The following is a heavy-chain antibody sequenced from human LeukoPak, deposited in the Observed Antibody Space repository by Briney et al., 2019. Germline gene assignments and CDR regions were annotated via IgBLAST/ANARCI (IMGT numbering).Heavy chain of an antibody. CDR1: GYSFTNYW. V-gene: IGHV5-51*01. J-gene: IGHJ4*02. D-gene: IGHD3-3*01. CDR3: ARRIWSGFSYYFDY. CDR2: INPGDSDT. Sequence: GESLKISCKGSGYSFTNYWIGWVRQMPGKGLEWMGIINPGDSDTRYSPSFQGQVTLSADKSISTAYLQWSSLKASDTAMYYCARRIWSGFSYYFDYWGQGTLVTVSS.